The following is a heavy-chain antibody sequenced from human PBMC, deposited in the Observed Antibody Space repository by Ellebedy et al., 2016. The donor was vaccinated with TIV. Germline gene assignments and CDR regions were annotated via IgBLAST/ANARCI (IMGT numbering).Heavy chain of an antibody. CDR3: ARHSVSVSTGGYFFDS. V-gene: IGHV4-39*01. J-gene: IGHJ4*02. Sequence: SETLSLXCNISGASISSTYYWGWIRQPPGMGLQWIGSIHHTGSTYYNPSLRSRLTISVDTSKNQFSLRLSSVTAADTTVYYCARHSVSVSTGGYFFDSWGQGALVTVSS. D-gene: IGHD5/OR15-5a*01. CDR1: GASISSTYY. CDR2: IHHTGST.